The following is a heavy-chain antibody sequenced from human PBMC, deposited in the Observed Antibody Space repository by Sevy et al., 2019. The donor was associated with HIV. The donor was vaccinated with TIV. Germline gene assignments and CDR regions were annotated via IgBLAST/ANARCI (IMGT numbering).Heavy chain of an antibody. CDR1: GISISSHW. CDR2: IYQDGSEI. V-gene: IGHV3-7*01. CDR3: ARAMGV. Sequence: GGSLRLSCVGAGISISSHWMNWVRQSPGKGLEWVANIYQDGSEIYYVGSVKGRFTISRDNARNSGYLQMHSLSVEDSGVYYCARAMGVWGQGTTVTVSS. J-gene: IGHJ6*02.